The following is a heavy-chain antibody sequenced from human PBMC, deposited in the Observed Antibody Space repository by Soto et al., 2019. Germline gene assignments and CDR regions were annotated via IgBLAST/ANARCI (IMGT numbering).Heavy chain of an antibody. D-gene: IGHD5-18*01. J-gene: IGHJ6*02. CDR1: GFTFSSYA. CDR2: ISYDGSNK. V-gene: IGHV3-30-3*01. Sequence: GGSLRLSCAASGFTFSSYAMHWVRQAPGKGLEWVAVISYDGSNKYYADSVKGRFTISRDNSKNTLYLQMNSLRAEDTAVYYCARADPWDTAMVEDTYYYYGMDVWGQGTTVTVSS. CDR3: ARADPWDTAMVEDTYYYYGMDV.